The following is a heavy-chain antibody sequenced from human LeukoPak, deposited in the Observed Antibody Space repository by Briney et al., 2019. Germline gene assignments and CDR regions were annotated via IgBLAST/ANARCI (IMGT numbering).Heavy chain of an antibody. CDR3: ARGGGYSYAGYYYYGMDV. D-gene: IGHD5-18*01. Sequence: PGGSLRLSCAASGLTFNNYWMTWVRQAPGKGLGWVANIKQDGSEKYYVDSVKGRFTISRDNAKNSLYLQMNSLRAEDTAVYYCARGGGYSYAGYYYYGMDVWGQGTTVTVSS. V-gene: IGHV3-7*01. CDR2: IKQDGSEK. CDR1: GLTFNNYW. J-gene: IGHJ6*02.